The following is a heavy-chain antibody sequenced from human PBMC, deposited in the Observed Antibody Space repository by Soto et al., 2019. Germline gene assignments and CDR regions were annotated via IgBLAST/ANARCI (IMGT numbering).Heavy chain of an antibody. V-gene: IGHV3-48*02. CDR1: GFTFSSYS. J-gene: IGHJ6*02. CDR3: ARGLSGSYYYYYGMDV. Sequence: EVQLVESGGGLVQPGGSLRLSCAASGFTFSSYSMNWVRQAPGKGLEWVSYISSSSSTIYYADSVKGRFTISRDNAKNSLYLQMNSLRDEDTAVYYCARGLSGSYYYYYGMDVWGQGTTVTVSS. D-gene: IGHD1-26*01. CDR2: ISSSSSTI.